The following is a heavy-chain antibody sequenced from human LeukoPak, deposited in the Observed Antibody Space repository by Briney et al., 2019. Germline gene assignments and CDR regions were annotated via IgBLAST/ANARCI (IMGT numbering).Heavy chain of an antibody. Sequence: KPGESLKISCKGLGYSFSSYWNAWGRQRPGKGLEWMGIIYPGGSETRYDPSFQGQVTISADSSTSTAYLQWSSLRASDTAMYYCARASRDGYNQNFDHWGQGTLVTVSS. J-gene: IGHJ4*02. CDR2: IYPGGSET. CDR1: GYSFSSYW. CDR3: ARASRDGYNQNFDH. D-gene: IGHD5-24*01. V-gene: IGHV5-51*01.